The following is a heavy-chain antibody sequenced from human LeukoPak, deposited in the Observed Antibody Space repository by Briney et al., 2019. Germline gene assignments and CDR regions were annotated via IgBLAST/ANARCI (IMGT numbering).Heavy chain of an antibody. CDR2: ISAYNGNT. J-gene: IGHJ4*02. V-gene: IGHV1-18*01. CDR3: ARDYYDSSGYPFDY. D-gene: IGHD3-22*01. CDR1: GYTFTSYG. Sequence: GASVKVSCKASGYTFTSYGISWVRQAPGQGLEWMGWISAYNGNTNYAQKLQGRVTMTTDTSTSTAYMELRSLRSDDTAMYYCARDYYDSSGYPFDYWGQGTLVTVSS.